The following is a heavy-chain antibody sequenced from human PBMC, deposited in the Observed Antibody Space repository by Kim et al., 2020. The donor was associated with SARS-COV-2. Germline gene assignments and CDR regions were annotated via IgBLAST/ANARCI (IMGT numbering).Heavy chain of an antibody. V-gene: IGHV3-30*18. CDR2: ISYDGSNK. Sequence: GGSLRLSCAASGFTFSSYGMHWVRQAPGKGLEWVAVISYDGSNKYYADSVKGRFTISRDNSKNTLYLQMNSLRAEDTAVYYCAKWAPYCTNGVCYKGGM. CDR1: GFTFSSYG. D-gene: IGHD2-8*01. CDR3: AKWAPYCTNGVCYKGGM. J-gene: IGHJ6*01.